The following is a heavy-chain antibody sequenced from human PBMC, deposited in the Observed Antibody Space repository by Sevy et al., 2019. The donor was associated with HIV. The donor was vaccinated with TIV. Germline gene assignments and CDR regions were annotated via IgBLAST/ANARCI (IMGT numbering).Heavy chain of an antibody. D-gene: IGHD3-16*01. J-gene: IGHJ4*02. CDR1: GFTFSANW. CDR2: IKADGSDK. CDR3: AHETFGRFES. V-gene: IGHV3-7*01. Sequence: GGSLRLSCAAPGFTFSANWMNWVRQAPGKGLEWVANIKADGSDKYYVDSVEGRFTISRDNAKNLLFLQMNSLRVEDTAVYYCAHETFGRFESWGQGTLVTVSS.